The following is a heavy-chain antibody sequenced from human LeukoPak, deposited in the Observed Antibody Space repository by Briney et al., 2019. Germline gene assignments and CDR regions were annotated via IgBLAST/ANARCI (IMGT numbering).Heavy chain of an antibody. CDR1: GLTFSSYA. Sequence: PGGSLKLAFLASGLTFSSYAMSWVRQDPGKGLEWVSGVSDSGGSTYYADSVQCRFTISRDNSKNTLYLQMNSLRAEDTATYFCAQNQWEFPAWGQGTLVTVSS. CDR2: VSDSGGST. D-gene: IGHD1-26*01. V-gene: IGHV3-23*01. CDR3: AQNQWEFPA. J-gene: IGHJ5*02.